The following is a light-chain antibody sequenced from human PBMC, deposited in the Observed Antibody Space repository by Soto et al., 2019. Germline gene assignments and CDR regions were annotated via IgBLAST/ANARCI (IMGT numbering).Light chain of an antibody. CDR3: QQYGSSPLT. CDR1: QSVRSTY. Sequence: EIVLTQSPGTLSASPGERATLSCRASQSVRSTYLAWYQQRPGQAPRLLIYDASSRATGIPDRFSGSGSGTDFTLTISRLEPEDSAVYYCQQYGSSPLTFGGGTKVEIK. V-gene: IGKV3-20*01. CDR2: DAS. J-gene: IGKJ4*01.